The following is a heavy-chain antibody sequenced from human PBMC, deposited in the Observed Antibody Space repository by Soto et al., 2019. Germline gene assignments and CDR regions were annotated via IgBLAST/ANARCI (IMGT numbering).Heavy chain of an antibody. D-gene: IGHD2-2*01. Sequence: SVKVSCKASGGTFSSYAISWVRQAPGQGLEWMGGIIPIFGTANYAQKFQGRVTITADKSTSTAYMELSSLRSEDTAVYYCARGARYVPAAAYYYGMDVWGQGTTVTVSS. CDR3: ARGARYVPAAAYYYGMDV. CDR1: GGTFSSYA. V-gene: IGHV1-69*06. CDR2: IIPIFGTA. J-gene: IGHJ6*02.